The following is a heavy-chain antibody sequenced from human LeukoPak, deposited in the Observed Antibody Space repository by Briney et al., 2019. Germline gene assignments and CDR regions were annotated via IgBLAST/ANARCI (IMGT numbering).Heavy chain of an antibody. J-gene: IGHJ4*02. D-gene: IGHD2-8*02. V-gene: IGHV1-46*01. CDR3: VREESGGYFDY. CDR2: ITPSVDTT. CDR1: GYSFSSYY. Sequence: GASVKVYCKASGYSFSSYYMHWVRQAPGQGLEWVGRITPSVDTTNYAQKFRDRVTMTRDTSTSTVYMELSSLRSEDTAVYHCVREESGGYFDYWGQGTLVTVSS.